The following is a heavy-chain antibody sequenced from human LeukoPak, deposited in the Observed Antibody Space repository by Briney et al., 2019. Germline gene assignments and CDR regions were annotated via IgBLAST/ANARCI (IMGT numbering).Heavy chain of an antibody. CDR1: GFTFSSYG. V-gene: IGHV3-30*02. D-gene: IGHD3-10*01. Sequence: GGSLRLSCAASGFTFSSYGMHWVRQAPGKGLEWAAFIRYDGSNKYYADSVKGRFTISRDNAKNSLYLQMNSLRAEDTAVYYCARQAVLLWFGELGPYFDYWGQGTLVTVSS. J-gene: IGHJ4*02. CDR3: ARQAVLLWFGELGPYFDY. CDR2: IRYDGSNK.